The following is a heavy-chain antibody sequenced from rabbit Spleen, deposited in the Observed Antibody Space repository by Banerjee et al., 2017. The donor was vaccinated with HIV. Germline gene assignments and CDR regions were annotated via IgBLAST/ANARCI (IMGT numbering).Heavy chain of an antibody. D-gene: IGHD2-1*01. CDR1: GFSFSSGYY. Sequence: QQQLEESGGGLVKPGGTLTLTCTASGFSFSSGYYMCWVRQAPGKGLEWIACIYGGSSGSTRYATWAKGRFTISKASTTVTLQMTSLTAADMATYFCARDDHGGGLFYFDLWGQGTLVTVS. CDR2: IYGGSSGST. J-gene: IGHJ4*01. V-gene: IGHV1S45*01. CDR3: ARDDHGGGLFYFDL.